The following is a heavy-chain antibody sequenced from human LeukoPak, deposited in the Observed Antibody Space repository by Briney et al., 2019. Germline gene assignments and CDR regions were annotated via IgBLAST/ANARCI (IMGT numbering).Heavy chain of an antibody. CDR2: ISYDGSNK. V-gene: IGHV3-30*04. CDR1: GFTFSSYA. Sequence: GGSLRLSCAASGFTFSSYAMHWVRQAPGKGLEWVAVISYDGSNKYYADSVKGRFTISRDNSKNTLYLQLNSLRAEDTALYYCARGRPPADYWGQGTLVTVSS. CDR3: ARGRPPADY. J-gene: IGHJ4*02.